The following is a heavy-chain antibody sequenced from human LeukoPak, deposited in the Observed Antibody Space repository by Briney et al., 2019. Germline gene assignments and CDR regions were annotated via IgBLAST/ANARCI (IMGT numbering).Heavy chain of an antibody. CDR1: GFTFSSYA. CDR2: ISGSGGST. J-gene: IGHJ4*02. Sequence: GGSLRLSCAASGFTFSSYAVSWVRQAPGKGLVWVSSISGSGGSTYYADSVKGRFTISRDNSKNTLYLQMNSLRADDTAVYYCAKRGIAAAASFDYWGQGTPVSVSS. V-gene: IGHV3-23*01. CDR3: AKRGIAAAASFDY. D-gene: IGHD6-13*01.